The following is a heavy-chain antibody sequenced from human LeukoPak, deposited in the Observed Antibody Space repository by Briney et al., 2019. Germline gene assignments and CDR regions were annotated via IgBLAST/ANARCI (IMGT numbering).Heavy chain of an antibody. V-gene: IGHV4-34*01. Sequence: SETLSLTCAVYGGSFSGYFWTWIRQSPGKGLEWIGEINPSGSTYYNPSLKSRLTISRDTSKNQFSLRLSSVTAADTAVYYCARGRQEISMILVVMTGVSYYLDVWGKGTTVTVS. J-gene: IGHJ6*03. CDR2: INPSGST. CDR1: GGSFSGYF. D-gene: IGHD3-22*01. CDR3: ARGRQEISMILVVMTGVSYYLDV.